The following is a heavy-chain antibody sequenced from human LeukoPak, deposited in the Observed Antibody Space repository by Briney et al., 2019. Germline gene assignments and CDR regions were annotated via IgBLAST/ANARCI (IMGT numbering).Heavy chain of an antibody. CDR1: GGTFSSYA. CDR2: IIPIFGTA. V-gene: IGHV1-69*06. Sequence: SVKVSCKASGGTFSSYAISWVRQAPGQGLEWMGGIIPIFGTANYAQKFQGRVTMTEDTSTDTAYMELSSLRSEDTAVYYCATLVYYYDSSGYYYFDYWGQGTLATVSS. CDR3: ATLVYYYDSSGYYYFDY. D-gene: IGHD3-22*01. J-gene: IGHJ4*02.